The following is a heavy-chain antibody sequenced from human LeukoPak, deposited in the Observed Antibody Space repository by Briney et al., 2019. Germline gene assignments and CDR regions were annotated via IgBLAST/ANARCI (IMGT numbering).Heavy chain of an antibody. J-gene: IGHJ5*02. Sequence: ASVKVSCKASGGTFSSYAISWVRQAPGQGIEWMGVINTSGGSTSYAQKFQGRVTMTRHTSTSTVYMELSSLRSEDTAVYYCARGRYSSSTSCYTRFDPWGQGTLVTASS. CDR1: GGTFSSYA. D-gene: IGHD2-2*02. CDR3: ARGRYSSSTSCYTRFDP. V-gene: IGHV1-46*01. CDR2: INTSGGST.